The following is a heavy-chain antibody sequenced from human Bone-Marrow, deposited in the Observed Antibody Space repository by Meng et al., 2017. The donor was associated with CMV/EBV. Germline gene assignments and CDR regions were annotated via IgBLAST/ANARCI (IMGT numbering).Heavy chain of an antibody. V-gene: IGHV3-11*04. CDR1: GFTFSDYY. J-gene: IGHJ5*02. CDR3: ARVKGCNPRGRGWFGWFDP. D-gene: IGHD3-10*01. CDR2: ISSSGSTI. Sequence: GGFPKISCAASGFTFSDYYRSWIRQAPGKGLEWVSYISSSGSTIYYADSVKGRFTIARANAKNTLYLQMNGLRGEDTAVYYCARVKGCNPRGRGWFGWFDPWGQGTLVTVSS.